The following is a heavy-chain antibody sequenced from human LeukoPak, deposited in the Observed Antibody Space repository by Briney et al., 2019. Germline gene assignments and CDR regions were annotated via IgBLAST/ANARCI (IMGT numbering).Heavy chain of an antibody. D-gene: IGHD2-2*01. V-gene: IGHV1-2*02. CDR3: AREGVVVPAVTMMRHYYYYGMDV. Sequence: ASVKVSCKASGYTFTGYYMHWVRQAPGQGLEWMGWINPNSGGTNYAQKFQGRVTMTRDTSISTAYMELSRLRSDDTAVYYCAREGVVVPAVTMMRHYYYYGMDVWGQGTTVTVSS. J-gene: IGHJ6*02. CDR2: INPNSGGT. CDR1: GYTFTGYY.